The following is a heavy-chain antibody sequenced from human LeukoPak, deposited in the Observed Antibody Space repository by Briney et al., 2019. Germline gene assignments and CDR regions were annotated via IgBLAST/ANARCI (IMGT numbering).Heavy chain of an antibody. CDR1: GFTFSSYA. Sequence: GGSLRLSCAASGFTFSSYAMSWVRQAPGKGLEWVSAISGSGGSTYYADSVKGGFTISRDNSKNTLYLQMNSLRAEDTAVYYCAKDSPPAVAGLVDFDYWGQGTLVTVSS. J-gene: IGHJ4*02. V-gene: IGHV3-23*01. CDR2: ISGSGGST. CDR3: AKDSPPAVAGLVDFDY. D-gene: IGHD6-19*01.